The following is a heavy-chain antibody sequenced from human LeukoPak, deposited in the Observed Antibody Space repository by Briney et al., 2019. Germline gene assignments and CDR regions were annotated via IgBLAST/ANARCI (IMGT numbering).Heavy chain of an antibody. CDR3: AREGKGGGDCLDY. V-gene: IGHV3-48*04. CDR2: ISSSSSTI. Sequence: GGSLRLSCAASGFTFSSYSMNWVRQAPGEGLEWVSYISSSSSTIYYADSEKGRFTISRDNAKNSLYLQMNSLRAEDTAVYYCAREGKGGGDCLDYWGQGTLVTVSS. D-gene: IGHD2-21*02. J-gene: IGHJ4*02. CDR1: GFTFSSYS.